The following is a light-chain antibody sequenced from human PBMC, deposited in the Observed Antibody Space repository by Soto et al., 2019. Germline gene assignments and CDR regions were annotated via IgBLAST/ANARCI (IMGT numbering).Light chain of an antibody. CDR1: SSNIGSNY. CDR3: AAWDDSLSARYV. Sequence: QSALTQPPSASGTPGQRVTISCSGSSSNIGSNYVYWYQQLPGTAPKLLIYRNKQRPSGVPDRFSGSKSGTSASLAISGLRSEDEADYYCAAWDDSLSARYVFGTGTKVTVL. CDR2: RNK. J-gene: IGLJ1*01. V-gene: IGLV1-47*01.